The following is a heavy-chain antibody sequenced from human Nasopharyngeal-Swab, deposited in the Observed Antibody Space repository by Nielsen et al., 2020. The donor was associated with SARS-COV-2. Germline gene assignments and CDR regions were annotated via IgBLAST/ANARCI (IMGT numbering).Heavy chain of an antibody. J-gene: IGHJ4*02. Sequence: SVLVSCKASGGTFISYAISWVRQAPGQGLEWMGGIIPILGIANYAQKFQGRVTITADKSTSTAYMELSSLRSEDTAVYYCAAGATYTSGCDYWGQGTLVTVSS. CDR2: IIPILGIA. V-gene: IGHV1-69*10. CDR3: AAGATYTSGCDY. D-gene: IGHD1-26*01. CDR1: GGTFISYA.